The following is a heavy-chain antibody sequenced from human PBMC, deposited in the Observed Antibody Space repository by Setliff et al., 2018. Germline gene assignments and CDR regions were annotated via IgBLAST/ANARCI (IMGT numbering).Heavy chain of an antibody. CDR1: GFTFDDYG. Sequence: PGGSLRLSCAASGFTFDDYGMSWVRQAPGKGLEWVSGINWNGGSTGYADSVKGRFTISRDNAKNTLYLQMNSLGAEDTAMYYCARLYGDYQFDYWGQGTLVTVSS. V-gene: IGHV3-20*04. D-gene: IGHD4-17*01. CDR2: INWNGGST. CDR3: ARLYGDYQFDY. J-gene: IGHJ4*02.